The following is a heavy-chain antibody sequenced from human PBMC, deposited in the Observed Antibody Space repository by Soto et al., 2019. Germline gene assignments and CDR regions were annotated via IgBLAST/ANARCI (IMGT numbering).Heavy chain of an antibody. Sequence: GSRILSSTGSGFTFGVYRLSWVRLAIGEGLEWVGSIRSRAYSRTTEYAASVRGRFTISRDDSNTVAYLQMNSLKSEDTALYFCARYRSAADLSDFDYWGQGTLVTVSS. CDR2: IRSRAYSRTT. J-gene: IGHJ4*02. V-gene: IGHV3-49*04. D-gene: IGHD6-13*01. CDR1: GFTFGVYR. CDR3: ARYRSAADLSDFDY.